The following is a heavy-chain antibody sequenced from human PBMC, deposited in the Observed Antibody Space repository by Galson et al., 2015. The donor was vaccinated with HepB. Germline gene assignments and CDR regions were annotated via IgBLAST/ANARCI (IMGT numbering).Heavy chain of an antibody. CDR1: RFTFTSSW. Sequence: SLRLSCAAPRFTFTSSWIHWVRQAPGKGLEWVANIKQDGSEKYYVESVKGRFIISTDNAKNSLYLQMNSLRVEGTAVYYCGRRNTSSGFYWGQGILVTVSS. CDR3: GRRNTSSGFY. CDR2: IKQDGSEK. J-gene: IGHJ4*02. V-gene: IGHV3-7*03. D-gene: IGHD6-6*01.